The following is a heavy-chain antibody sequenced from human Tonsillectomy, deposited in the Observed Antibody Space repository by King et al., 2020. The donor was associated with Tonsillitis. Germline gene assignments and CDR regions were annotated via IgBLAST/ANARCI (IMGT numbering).Heavy chain of an antibody. CDR2: IAYDGSNK. CDR3: AKEVGSGSYLFIQRYYYYGMDV. D-gene: IGHD3-10*01. V-gene: IGHV3-30*18. Sequence: VQLVESGGGVVQPGRTLRLSCAASGFTFGNFGMHWVRHAPGKGLEWVAVIAYDGSNKYYAESVKGRFTISRDNSKNTLYLQMNSQRDEDTAVYYCAKEVGSGSYLFIQRYYYYGMDVWGQGTTVTV. J-gene: IGHJ6*02. CDR1: GFTFGNFG.